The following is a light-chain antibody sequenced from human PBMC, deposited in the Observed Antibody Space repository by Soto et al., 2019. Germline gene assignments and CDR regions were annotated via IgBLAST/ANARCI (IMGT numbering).Light chain of an antibody. CDR2: GVS. CDR1: SSDVGGYNY. Sequence: QSVLTQPASVSVSPGQSIAISCTGTSSDVGGYNYVSWYQLHPDKAPKLIIYGVSNRPSGVSNRFSGSKSGNTASLTISGLQPEDEADYYCSSYTSSITRDFGTGTKVTVL. CDR3: SSYTSSITRD. V-gene: IGLV2-14*01. J-gene: IGLJ1*01.